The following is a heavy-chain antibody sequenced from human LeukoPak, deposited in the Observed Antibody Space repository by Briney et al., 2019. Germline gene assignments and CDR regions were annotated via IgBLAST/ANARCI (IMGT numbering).Heavy chain of an antibody. CDR3: ARKVVPVGVPSWWFDP. Sequence: SETLSLTCTVSGGSISSSDYSWTWIRQRPGKGLEWIGYISYNGSTYYKPSLKSRVTISADTSKSQFFLKLTSVTAADTAIYYCARKVVPVGVPSWWFDPWGQGTLVIVSS. CDR2: ISYNGST. CDR1: GGSISSSDYS. J-gene: IGHJ5*02. V-gene: IGHV4-31*03. D-gene: IGHD2-2*01.